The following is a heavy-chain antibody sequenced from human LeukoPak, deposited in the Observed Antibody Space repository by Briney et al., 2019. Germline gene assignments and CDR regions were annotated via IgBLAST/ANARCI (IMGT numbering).Heavy chain of an antibody. CDR1: GYTFTSYD. CDR3: ARWRRYCSSTSCYAGIYGY. V-gene: IGHV1-2*02. Sequence: GASVKVSCRTSGYTFTSYDIHWVRQAPGQGLEWMGWINPNSGGTNYAQKFQGRVTMTRDTSISTAYMELSRLRSDDTAVCYCARWRRYCSSTSCYAGIYGYWGQGTLVTVSS. D-gene: IGHD2-2*01. J-gene: IGHJ4*02. CDR2: INPNSGGT.